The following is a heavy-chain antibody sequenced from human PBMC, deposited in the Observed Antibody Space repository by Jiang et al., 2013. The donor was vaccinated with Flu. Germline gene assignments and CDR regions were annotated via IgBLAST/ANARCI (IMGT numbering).Heavy chain of an antibody. Sequence: TSYWIGWVRQMPGKGLEWMGIIYPGDSDTRYSPSFQGQVTISADKSISTAYLQWSSLKASDTAMYYCARRLLVVYGSGSYPFDYWGQGTLVTVSS. D-gene: IGHD3-10*01. J-gene: IGHJ4*02. CDR2: IYPGDSDT. CDR3: ARRLLVVYGSGSYPFDY. V-gene: IGHV5-51*01. CDR1: TSYW.